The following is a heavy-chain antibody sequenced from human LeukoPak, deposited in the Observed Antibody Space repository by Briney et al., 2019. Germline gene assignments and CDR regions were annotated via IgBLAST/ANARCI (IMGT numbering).Heavy chain of an antibody. CDR3: ARSPNSGYDPFDY. Sequence: SETLSLTCTVSGASISSYYWGWIRQPPGKGLEWIGSIYYSGSTYYNPSLKSRVTISVDTSKNQFSLKLSSVTAADTAVYYCARSPNSGYDPFDYWGQGTLVTVSS. J-gene: IGHJ4*02. CDR1: GASISSYY. V-gene: IGHV4-39*01. CDR2: IYYSGST. D-gene: IGHD5-12*01.